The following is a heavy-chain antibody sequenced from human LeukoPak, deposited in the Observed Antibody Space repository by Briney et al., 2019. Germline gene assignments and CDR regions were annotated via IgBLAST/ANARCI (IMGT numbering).Heavy chain of an antibody. D-gene: IGHD6-6*01. V-gene: IGHV3-20*04. J-gene: IGHJ4*02. CDR2: INWNGGST. CDR3: ETDLWGSSSSQLATFDY. Sequence: GGSLRLSCAASGFTFDDYGISWVRQAPGKGLKWVSGINWNGGSTAYADSVKGRFTISRDNAKNSLYLQMNSLRAEDTAFYYCETDLWGSSSSQLATFDYWGQGTLVTVSS. CDR1: GFTFDDYG.